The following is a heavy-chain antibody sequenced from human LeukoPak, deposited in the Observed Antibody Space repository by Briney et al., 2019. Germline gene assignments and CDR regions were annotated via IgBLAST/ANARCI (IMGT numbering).Heavy chain of an antibody. CDR2: ILYDGRNK. CDR1: GFTFSNFA. D-gene: IGHD2-15*01. J-gene: IGHJ4*02. CDR3: AKDLTKTGYCSGASCYGRTD. Sequence: GGSLRLSCAASGFTFSNFAIHWVRQAPGKGLEWVAVILYDGRNKYYGDSVEGRFTISRDNSKNTVYLEMNSLRAEDTAVYYCAKDLTKTGYCSGASCYGRTDWGQGTLVTVSS. V-gene: IGHV3-30*18.